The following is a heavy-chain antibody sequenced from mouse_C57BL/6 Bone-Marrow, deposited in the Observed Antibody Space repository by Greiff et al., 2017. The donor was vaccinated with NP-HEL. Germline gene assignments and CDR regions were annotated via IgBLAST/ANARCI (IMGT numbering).Heavy chain of an antibody. V-gene: IGHV1-5*01. CDR3: TRLLFYGSSPLFAY. J-gene: IGHJ3*01. CDR2: IYPGNSDP. Sequence: VQLQQSGTVLARPGASVKMSCKTSGYTFTSYWMHWVKQRPGQGLEWIGAIYPGNSDPSYNQKFKGKAKLTAVTSASTAYMELSSLTNEDSAVYYCTRLLFYGSSPLFAYWGQGTLVTVSA. D-gene: IGHD1-1*01. CDR1: GYTFTSYW.